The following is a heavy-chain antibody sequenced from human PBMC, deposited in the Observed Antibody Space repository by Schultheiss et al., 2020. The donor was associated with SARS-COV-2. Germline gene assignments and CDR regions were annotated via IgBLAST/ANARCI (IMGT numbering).Heavy chain of an antibody. CDR2: MNPNSGNK. Sequence: ASVKVSCKASGYTFTSYDINWVRQATGQGLEWMGWMNPNSGNKGYAQKFQGRVTITRNTSISTAYMEVSSLRSEDTAVYYCARDRYDFWSGYVSYWYFDLWGRGTLVTVSS. CDR3: ARDRYDFWSGYVSYWYFDL. D-gene: IGHD3-3*01. CDR1: GYTFTSYD. V-gene: IGHV1-8*03. J-gene: IGHJ2*01.